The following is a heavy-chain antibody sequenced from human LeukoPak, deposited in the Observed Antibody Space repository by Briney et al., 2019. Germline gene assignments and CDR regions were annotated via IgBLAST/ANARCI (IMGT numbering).Heavy chain of an antibody. D-gene: IGHD4-17*01. CDR2: TSYDGSNK. CDR1: GFPFSSYV. Sequence: PGGSLRLSCAASGFPFSSYVMHWVRQAPGRGLEWVSFTSYDGSNKYYADSVKGRFTISRDNSKNTLDLQMNSLRTEDTAMYYCAREVHGDYDIWGQGTRVTVSS. CDR3: AREVHGDYDI. J-gene: IGHJ3*02. V-gene: IGHV3-30-3*01.